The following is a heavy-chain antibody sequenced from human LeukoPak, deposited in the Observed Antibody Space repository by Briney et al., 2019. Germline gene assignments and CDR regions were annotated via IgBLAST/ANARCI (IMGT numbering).Heavy chain of an antibody. CDR2: IASDGGAK. CDR1: GFSFSNHG. CDR3: AREATWGQWYFDH. Sequence: GTSLRLSCVASGFSFSNHGMHWVRQAPGKGLEWVSVIASDGGAKFYADSVKGRFTLSRDNPKNMFFLQMNLLTVEDTAIYYCAREATWGQWYFDHWGQGTPLTVSS. D-gene: IGHD6-19*01. J-gene: IGHJ4*02. V-gene: IGHV3-30*03.